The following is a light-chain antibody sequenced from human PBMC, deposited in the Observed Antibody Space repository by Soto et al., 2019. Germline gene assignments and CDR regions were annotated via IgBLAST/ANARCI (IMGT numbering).Light chain of an antibody. CDR2: LEGSGSY. Sequence: QPVLTQSSSASASLGSSVKLTCTLSSGHSSYIIAWHHQQPGTAPRYLMKLEGSGSYNKGSGVPDRFSGSSSGADRYLTISNLQFEDEANYYCETWDSNTRVFGGGTKLTVL. J-gene: IGLJ2*01. CDR3: ETWDSNTRV. V-gene: IGLV4-60*02. CDR1: SGHSSYI.